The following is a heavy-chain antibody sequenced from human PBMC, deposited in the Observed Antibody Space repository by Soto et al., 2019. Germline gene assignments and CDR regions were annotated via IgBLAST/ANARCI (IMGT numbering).Heavy chain of an antibody. CDR2: IIPIFGTA. Sequence: GASVKVSCKASGGTFSSYAISWVRQAPGQGLEWMGGIIPIFGTANYAQKFQGRVTITADKSTSTAYMELSSLRSEDTAVYYCATQKLGYYYYGMDVWGQGTTVTVSS. CDR1: GGTFSSYA. CDR3: ATQKLGYYYYGMDV. J-gene: IGHJ6*02. D-gene: IGHD7-27*01. V-gene: IGHV1-69*06.